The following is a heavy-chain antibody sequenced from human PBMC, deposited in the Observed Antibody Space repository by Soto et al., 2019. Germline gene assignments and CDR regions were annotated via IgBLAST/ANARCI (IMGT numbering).Heavy chain of an antibody. J-gene: IGHJ4*02. V-gene: IGHV5-51*01. Sequence: GESLKISCKASGYTFTTFWIGWVRQMPGKGLECMGIIYPGNSDTRYSPSFQGQVTISADESISTVYLQWSSLKASDTAMYYCARHDNYAYWGQGTLVTVSS. CDR1: GYTFTTFW. D-gene: IGHD3-16*01. CDR3: ARHDNYAY. CDR2: IYPGNSDT.